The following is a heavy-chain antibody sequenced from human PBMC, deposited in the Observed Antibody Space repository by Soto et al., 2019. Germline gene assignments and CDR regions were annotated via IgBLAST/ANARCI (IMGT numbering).Heavy chain of an antibody. D-gene: IGHD3-22*01. J-gene: IGHJ4*02. CDR1: GGSISSSSYY. Sequence: QLQLQESGPGLVKPSETLSLTCTVSGGSISSSSYYWGWIRQPPGKGLEWIGSIYYSGSTYYNPSLKSRVTISVDTSKIQCSLKLGSVTAADTAVYYCARLVYDSSGYRPGWGQGTLVTVSS. CDR2: IYYSGST. V-gene: IGHV4-39*01. CDR3: ARLVYDSSGYRPG.